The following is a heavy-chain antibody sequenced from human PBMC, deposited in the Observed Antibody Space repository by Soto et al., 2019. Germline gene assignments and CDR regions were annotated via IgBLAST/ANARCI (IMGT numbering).Heavy chain of an antibody. Sequence: LSLTGAVSGGSISSGGYSWSWIRQPPGNGLEWIGYIYHSGSTYYNPSLNSRVTISVDRSKNQFSRKLSSVTQADTAVYYCARDPEGSGYIAYWGQGTLVTVSS. CDR3: ARDPEGSGYIAY. CDR1: GGSISSGGYS. V-gene: IGHV4-30-2*01. CDR2: IYHSGST. J-gene: IGHJ4*02. D-gene: IGHD3-22*01.